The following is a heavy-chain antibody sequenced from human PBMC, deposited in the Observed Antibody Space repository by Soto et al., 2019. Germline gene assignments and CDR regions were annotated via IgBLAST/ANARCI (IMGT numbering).Heavy chain of an antibody. V-gene: IGHV3-33*01. CDR3: ARDLLRYCSSTSCRRTYYYGMDV. Sequence: PGGSLRLSCAASGFTFSSYGMHWVRQAPGKGLEWVAVIWYDGSNKYYADSVKGRFTISRDNSKNTLYLQMNGLRAEDTAVYYCARDLLRYCSSTSCRRTYYYGMDVWGQGTTVTV. D-gene: IGHD2-2*01. J-gene: IGHJ6*02. CDR1: GFTFSSYG. CDR2: IWYDGSNK.